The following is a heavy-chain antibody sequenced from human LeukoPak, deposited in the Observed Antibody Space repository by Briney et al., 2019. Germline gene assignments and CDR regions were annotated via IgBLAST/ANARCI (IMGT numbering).Heavy chain of an antibody. Sequence: SETLSLTCTVSGGSISSYYWSWFRQPPGKGLEWIGYIYYSGSTNYNPSLKSRVTISVDTSKNQFSLKLSSVTAADTAVYYCAILYSSGWYNYWGQGTLVTVSS. CDR2: IYYSGST. D-gene: IGHD6-19*01. J-gene: IGHJ4*02. CDR3: AILYSSGWYNY. V-gene: IGHV4-59*08. CDR1: GGSISSYY.